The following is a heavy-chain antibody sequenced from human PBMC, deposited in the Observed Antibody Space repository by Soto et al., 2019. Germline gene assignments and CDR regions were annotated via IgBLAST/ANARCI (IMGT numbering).Heavy chain of an antibody. CDR2: IRSKTNSYAT. V-gene: IGHV3-73*01. Sequence: QPGGSLRLSCAASWFTFGGSAMHWVRQASGKGLEWVGHIRSKTNSYATAYAESVKGRFTISRDDSMNTAYLQMNSLKTEDTAVYFCTRQTDAVQWLVVPADYNFDYWGQGTLVTVSS. CDR1: WFTFGGSA. J-gene: IGHJ4*02. D-gene: IGHD6-19*01. CDR3: TRQTDAVQWLVVPADYNFDY.